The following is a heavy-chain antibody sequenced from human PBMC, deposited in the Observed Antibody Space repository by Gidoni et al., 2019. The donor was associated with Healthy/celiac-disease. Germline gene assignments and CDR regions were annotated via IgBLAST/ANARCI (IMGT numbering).Heavy chain of an antibody. J-gene: IGHJ6*02. Sequence: EVQLVESGGGLVKPGGSLRLSCAASGFTFRSYSMNWVRQAPGKGLEWVSSISSSSSYIYYADSVKGRFTISRDNAKNSLYLQMNSLRAEDTAVYYCARDFLQWLLPRPYYYYGMDVWGQGTTVTVSS. CDR2: ISSSSSYI. CDR3: ARDFLQWLLPRPYYYYGMDV. CDR1: GFTFRSYS. D-gene: IGHD3-22*01. V-gene: IGHV3-21*06.